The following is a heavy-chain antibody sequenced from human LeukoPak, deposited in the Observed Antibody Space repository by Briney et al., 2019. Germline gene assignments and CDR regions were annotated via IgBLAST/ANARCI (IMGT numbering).Heavy chain of an antibody. CDR2: IYSDGRT. CDR1: GFTVINNY. Sequence: GGSLRLSCAASGFTVINNYLSWVRQAPGKALEWISVIYSDGRTFYADSVQGRFTISRDNSKNTLYLQMNSLRAEDTAVYHCARPFYDSSGYYYGYFDYWGQGTLVTVSS. D-gene: IGHD3-22*01. V-gene: IGHV3-66*04. J-gene: IGHJ4*02. CDR3: ARPFYDSSGYYYGYFDY.